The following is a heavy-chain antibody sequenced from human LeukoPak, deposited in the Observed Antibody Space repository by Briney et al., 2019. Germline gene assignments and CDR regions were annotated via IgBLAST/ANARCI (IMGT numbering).Heavy chain of an antibody. V-gene: IGHV3-66*01. CDR3: ARGDSYDSSGYYVLGGNWFDS. D-gene: IGHD3-22*01. Sequence: PGGSLRLSCAGSGFTVSDYYMSWVRQAPGKGLEWVSVIFSEGSRYGSTDYADSVRGRFTISRDNSKNTLYLQMNSLRAEDTAVYYCARGDSYDSSGYYVLGGNWFDSWGQGTLVTVSS. CDR2: IFSEGSRYGST. J-gene: IGHJ5*01. CDR1: GFTVSDYY.